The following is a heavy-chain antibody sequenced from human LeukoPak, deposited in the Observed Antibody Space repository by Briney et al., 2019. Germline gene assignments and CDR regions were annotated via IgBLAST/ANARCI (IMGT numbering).Heavy chain of an antibody. CDR2: AQYDGSNK. J-gene: IGHJ4*02. CDR3: ARSRSEGRYDY. V-gene: IGHV3-30*02. Sequence: GGSLRLSCAASGFTFSSYGMHWVRQAPGKGLEWVAIAQYDGSNKYYADSVKGRFTISRDNSKNTLYLQMNSLRAEDTAVYYCARSRSEGRYDYWGQGTLVTVSS. D-gene: IGHD3-16*02. CDR1: GFTFSSYG.